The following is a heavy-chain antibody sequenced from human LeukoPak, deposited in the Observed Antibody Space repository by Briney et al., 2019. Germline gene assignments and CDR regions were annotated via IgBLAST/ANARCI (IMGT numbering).Heavy chain of an antibody. J-gene: IGHJ4*02. V-gene: IGHV4-34*01. D-gene: IGHD6-13*01. CDR3: ARGGSAAAGLDY. CDR2: INHSGST. CDR1: GFTFSNAW. Sequence: GSLRLSCAASGFTFSNAWMSWVRQAPGKGLEWTGEINHSGSTNYNPSLKSRVTISVDTSKNQFSLKLSSVTAADTAVYYCARGGSAAAGLDYWGQGTLVTVSS.